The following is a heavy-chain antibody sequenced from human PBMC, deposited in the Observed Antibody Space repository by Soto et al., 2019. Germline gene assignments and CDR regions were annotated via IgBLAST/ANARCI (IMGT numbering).Heavy chain of an antibody. Sequence: DVQLLESGGGLVQPGGSLRLSCAASGFTFKTYAMSWVRQAPGKGLEWVSIISGSSASIYYADSVKGRFSISRDYSKNTMDLQMNSLRPDDTAVYYCAKDRVEFCSAASCFGAFVNWGQGTLVTVSS. D-gene: IGHD2-2*01. CDR2: ISGSSASI. V-gene: IGHV3-23*01. J-gene: IGHJ4*02. CDR1: GFTFKTYA. CDR3: AKDRVEFCSAASCFGAFVN.